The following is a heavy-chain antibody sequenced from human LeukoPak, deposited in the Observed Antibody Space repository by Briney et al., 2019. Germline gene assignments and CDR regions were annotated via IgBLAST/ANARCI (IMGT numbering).Heavy chain of an antibody. V-gene: IGHV3-48*03. D-gene: IGHD5-24*01. CDR3: ARGGDGYSTFDY. Sequence: GGSLRLSCAASGFTFSSYEMNWVRQAQGKGLEWVSYISSSGSTIYYADSVKGRFTISRDNAKNSLYLQMNSLRAEDAAVYYCARGGDGYSTFDYWGQGTLVTVSS. CDR1: GFTFSSYE. J-gene: IGHJ4*02. CDR2: ISSSGSTI.